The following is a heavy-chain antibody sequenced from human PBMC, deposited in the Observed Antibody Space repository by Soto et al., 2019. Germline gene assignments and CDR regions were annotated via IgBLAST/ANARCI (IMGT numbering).Heavy chain of an antibody. CDR2: IIYSGRT. D-gene: IGHD2-21*01. CDR1: GGAVSSGSHY. V-gene: IGHV4-39*01. J-gene: IGHJ4*02. Sequence: QLQLQESGPGLVKPSETLSLICTVSGGAVSSGSHYWVWIRQPPGKGLEWISSIIYSGRTYYNPSLKSRVTMSADASKNHFSLNLGSVTVADTAVYYCARHVGNYGDWAFEFWGQGILVTVSS. CDR3: ARHVGNYGDWAFEF.